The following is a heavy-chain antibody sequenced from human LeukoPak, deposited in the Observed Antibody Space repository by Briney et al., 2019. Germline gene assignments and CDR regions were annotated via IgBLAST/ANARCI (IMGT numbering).Heavy chain of an antibody. CDR1: GFTFSSYW. Sequence: PGVSVRLSCAASGFTFSSYWMLWLPQAPGKARVWVSRINADGSSTNYAHSVKGRFTISRDNAKNTLYLQMNSLRAEDTAVYYCARHPEPGYCSSTSCHESYFDYWGQGTLVTVSS. J-gene: IGHJ4*02. CDR3: ARHPEPGYCSSTSCHESYFDY. V-gene: IGHV3-74*01. D-gene: IGHD2-2*01. CDR2: INADGSST.